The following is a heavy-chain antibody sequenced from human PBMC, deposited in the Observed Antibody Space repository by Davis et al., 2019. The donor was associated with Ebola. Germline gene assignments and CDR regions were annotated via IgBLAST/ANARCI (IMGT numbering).Heavy chain of an antibody. D-gene: IGHD6-19*01. J-gene: IGHJ6*02. CDR2: INHSVT. V-gene: IGHV4-34*01. CDR3: ARGRESSGWLIGTTYYYYYGMDV. CDR1: GGSFSGYY. Sequence: SETLSLTCAVYGGSFSGYYWSWIRQPPGKGLEWIGEINHSVTNYNPSLKSRITISVDTSKNQFSLKLRSVTAADTAVYYCARGRESSGWLIGTTYYYYYGMDVWGQGTTVTVSS.